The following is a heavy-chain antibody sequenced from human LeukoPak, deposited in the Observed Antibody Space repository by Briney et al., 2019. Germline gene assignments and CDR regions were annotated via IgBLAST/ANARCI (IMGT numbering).Heavy chain of an antibody. J-gene: IGHJ5*02. CDR1: GFTFSSYA. CDR2: ISGSGGST. V-gene: IGHV3-23*01. CDR3: AKSPTRVLMVYAADP. Sequence: PGGSLRLSCAASGFTFSSYAMSWVRQAPGKGLEWVSAISGSGGSTYYADSVKGRFTISRDNSKNTLYLQMNSLRAEDTAVYYCAKSPTRVLMVYAADPWGQGTLVTVSS. D-gene: IGHD2-8*01.